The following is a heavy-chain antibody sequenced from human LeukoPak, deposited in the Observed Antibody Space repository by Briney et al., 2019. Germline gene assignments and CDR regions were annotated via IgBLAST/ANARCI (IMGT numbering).Heavy chain of an antibody. V-gene: IGHV3-30*04. CDR2: ISYDGSNK. CDR3: AKDILAHITYFDY. CDR1: GFTFSSYA. Sequence: PGGSLRLSCAASGFTFSSYAMYWVRQAPGKGLEWVAVISYDGSNKYYADSVKGRFTISRDNAKNSLFLQMNSLRAEDTAFYYCAKDILAHITYFDYWGQGTLVTVSS. J-gene: IGHJ4*02. D-gene: IGHD1-20*01.